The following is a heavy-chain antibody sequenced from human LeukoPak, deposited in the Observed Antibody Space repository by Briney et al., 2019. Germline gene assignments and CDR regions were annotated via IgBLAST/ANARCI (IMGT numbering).Heavy chain of an antibody. D-gene: IGHD1-14*01. CDR1: GGSIGYNY. CDR2: ISSSGSI. Sequence: SETLSLTCTVSGGSIGYNYWNWIRQSPERGLEWIGYISSSGSIDYSPSLRSRVTMSLDTSKNHLSLNLRSVSAADTAIYYCAGYDHTNYLAYWGQGILVTVSS. V-gene: IGHV4-59*13. J-gene: IGHJ4*02. CDR3: AGYDHTNYLAY.